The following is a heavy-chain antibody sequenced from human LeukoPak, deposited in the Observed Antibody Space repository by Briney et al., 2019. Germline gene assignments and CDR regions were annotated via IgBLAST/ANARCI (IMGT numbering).Heavy chain of an antibody. CDR2: FDPEDGET. CDR1: GYTLTELS. CDR3: ATEERGYSYGYYYYYYMDV. Sequence: LGASVKVSCKVSGYTLTELSMHWVRQAPGKGREWMGGFDPEDGETIYAQKFQGRVTMTEDTSTDTAYMELSSLRSEDTAVYYCATEERGYSYGYYYYYYMDVWGKGTTVTVSS. J-gene: IGHJ6*03. D-gene: IGHD5-18*01. V-gene: IGHV1-24*01.